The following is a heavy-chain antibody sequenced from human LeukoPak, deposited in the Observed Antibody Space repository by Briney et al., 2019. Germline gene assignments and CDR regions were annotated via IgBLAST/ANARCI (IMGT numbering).Heavy chain of an antibody. V-gene: IGHV3-9*01. J-gene: IGHJ6*03. CDR3: AKDGHDYYDSSGTWDYYYYMDV. Sequence: GGSLRLSCAASGFTFDDYAMHWVRQAPGKGLEWVSGISWNSGSIGYADSVKGRFTISRDNAKNSLYLQMNSLRAEDTALYYCAKDGHDYYDSSGTWDYYYYMDVWGKETTVTVSS. CDR2: ISWNSGSI. CDR1: GFTFDDYA. D-gene: IGHD3-22*01.